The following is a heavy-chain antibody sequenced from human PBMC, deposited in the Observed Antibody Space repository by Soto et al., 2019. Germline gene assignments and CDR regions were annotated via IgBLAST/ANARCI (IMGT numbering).Heavy chain of an antibody. Sequence: QVQLVQSGAEVKKPGASVKVSCKASGYIFTSYGISWVRQAPGQGLEWMGWISTYSGNTNYARKVQGRVTMTTDTSTSTAYMELRSMRSDDTAVYYCATRDNSGYDQPVVYWGQGTLVTVSS. CDR1: GYIFTSYG. CDR2: ISTYSGNT. CDR3: ATRDNSGYDQPVVY. J-gene: IGHJ4*02. V-gene: IGHV1-18*01. D-gene: IGHD3-22*01.